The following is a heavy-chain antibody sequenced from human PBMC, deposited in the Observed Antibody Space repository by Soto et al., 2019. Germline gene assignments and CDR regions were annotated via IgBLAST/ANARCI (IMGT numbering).Heavy chain of an antibody. V-gene: IGHV1-18*01. D-gene: IGHD3-16*01. CDR3: AMVDVYVTPSPQDV. CDR2: INTYNGNT. CDR1: GYTFTRYG. J-gene: IGHJ6*02. Sequence: QVQLVQSGAEVKNPGASVKVSCKASGYTFTRYGIGWARQAPGQGLEWMGWINTYNGNTNYAQNVQGGVKLTTDQSTSTAYMEQSSLTSNDTAIYYCAMVDVYVTPSPQDVLGQGTTVIVS.